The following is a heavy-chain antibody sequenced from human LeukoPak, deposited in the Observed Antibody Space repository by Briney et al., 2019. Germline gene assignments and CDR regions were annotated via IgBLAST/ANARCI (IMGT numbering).Heavy chain of an antibody. CDR2: IIPIFGTA. V-gene: IGHV1-69*13. CDR1: GYTFTSYD. CDR3: ARAQAEQYYGSGSPPPFDP. Sequence: SVKVSCKASGYTFTSYDINWVRQATGQGLEWMGGIIPIFGTANYAQKFQGRVTITADESTSTAYMELSSLRSEDTAVYYCARAQAEQYYGSGSPPPFDPWGQGTLVTVSS. J-gene: IGHJ5*02. D-gene: IGHD3-10*01.